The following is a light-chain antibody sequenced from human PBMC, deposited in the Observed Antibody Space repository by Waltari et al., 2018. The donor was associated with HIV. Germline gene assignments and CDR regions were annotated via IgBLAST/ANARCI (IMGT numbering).Light chain of an antibody. J-gene: IGKJ1*01. CDR2: DAS. V-gene: IGKV3-11*01. Sequence: EIVLTQSPATLSLSPGERATLSCRASQSVSNYFAWYQQKSGQAPRLLIYDASNRATGIPARFSASGSGTDFTLTISSLQPEDFAFYYCHQRSTWPRTFGQGTKVEIK. CDR3: HQRSTWPRT. CDR1: QSVSNY.